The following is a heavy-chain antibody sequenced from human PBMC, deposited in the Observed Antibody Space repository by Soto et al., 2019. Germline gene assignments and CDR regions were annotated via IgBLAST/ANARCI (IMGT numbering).Heavy chain of an antibody. J-gene: IGHJ4*02. D-gene: IGHD1-20*01. CDR1: GGSISGSYYY. CDR3: ASSQKGYNWNYFDH. CDR2: VFYAGFT. Sequence: SETLSLTCAVSGGSISGSYYYWGWLRQSPGRGPEWIGSVFYAGFTSYNPSLESRVSVSVDTSKNQFSLKVSAVTAADTAVYYCASSQKGYNWNYFDHWGQGALVTVSS. V-gene: IGHV4-39*01.